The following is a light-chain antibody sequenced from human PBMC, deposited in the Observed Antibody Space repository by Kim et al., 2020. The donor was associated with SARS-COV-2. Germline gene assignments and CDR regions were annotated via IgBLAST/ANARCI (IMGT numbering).Light chain of an antibody. CDR1: SLRSYY. V-gene: IGLV3-19*01. Sequence: ALGQTVRITCQGDSLRSYYASWYQQKPGQAPVLGIYGKNNRPSGIPDRCSGSSSGNTASLTITGAQAEDEADYYCNSRDSSGNHWVFGGGTQLTVL. J-gene: IGLJ3*02. CDR3: NSRDSSGNHWV. CDR2: GKN.